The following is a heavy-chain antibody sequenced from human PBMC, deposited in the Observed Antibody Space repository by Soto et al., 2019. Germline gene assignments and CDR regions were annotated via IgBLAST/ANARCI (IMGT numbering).Heavy chain of an antibody. J-gene: IGHJ6*02. CDR2: IYYGGST. Sequence: PSETLSLTCTVSGGSISGYYWIWIRQPPVKGLEWIGYIYYGGSTNYNPSLKSRVTISVDTSKNQFSLKLRSVTVADTAVYYCARGPVDYYYGMDVWGQGTTVTVSS. CDR1: GGSISGYY. CDR3: ARGPVDYYYGMDV. V-gene: IGHV4-59*01.